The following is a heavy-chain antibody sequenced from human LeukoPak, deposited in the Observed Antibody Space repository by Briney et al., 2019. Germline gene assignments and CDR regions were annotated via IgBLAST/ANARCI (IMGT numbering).Heavy chain of an antibody. CDR1: GFTFSSYG. CDR2: ISYDGSNK. Sequence: SGGSLRLSCAASGFTFSSYGMHWVRQAPGKGLEWVAVISYDGSNKYYADSVKGRFTISRDNSKNTLYLQMNSLRAEDTAVYYCAKDQIVTPPPYYCYGMDVWGQGTTVTVSS. J-gene: IGHJ6*02. CDR3: AKDQIVTPPPYYCYGMDV. V-gene: IGHV3-30*18. D-gene: IGHD3-22*01.